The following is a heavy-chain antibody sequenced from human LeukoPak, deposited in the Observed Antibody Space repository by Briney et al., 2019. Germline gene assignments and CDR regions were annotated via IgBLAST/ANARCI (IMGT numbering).Heavy chain of an antibody. J-gene: IGHJ4*02. V-gene: IGHV1-18*01. Sequence: ASVKVSCKASGYTFTSYGISWVRQAPGQGLEWMGWISAYNGNTNYAQKFQGRVTITADKSTSTAYMELSSLRSEDTAVYYCAREPYSSGWYIDYWGQGTLVTVSS. CDR1: GYTFTSYG. D-gene: IGHD6-19*01. CDR2: ISAYNGNT. CDR3: AREPYSSGWYIDY.